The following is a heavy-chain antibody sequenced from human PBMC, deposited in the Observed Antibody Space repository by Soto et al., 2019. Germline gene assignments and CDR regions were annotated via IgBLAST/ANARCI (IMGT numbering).Heavy chain of an antibody. CDR1: GYPFTGYY. Sequence: GXAVKVSCNASGYPFTGYYMHWVRQAPGQGLEWMGWINPNSGGTNYEQKFQCRVTMTRDTSISTAYMELSRLRSDDTAVYYCALGYCSSSSCRFDPWGQGTLVTVSS. CDR2: INPNSGGT. D-gene: IGHD2-2*01. V-gene: IGHV1-2*02. CDR3: ALGYCSSSSCRFDP. J-gene: IGHJ5*02.